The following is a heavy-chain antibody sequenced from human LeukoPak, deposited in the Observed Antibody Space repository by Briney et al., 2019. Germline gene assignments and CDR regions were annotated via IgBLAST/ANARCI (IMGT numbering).Heavy chain of an antibody. J-gene: IGHJ4*02. D-gene: IGHD3-22*01. V-gene: IGHV1-46*01. CDR3: ARDIGSHDSGGYYNDY. CDR1: GYTFTSYY. CDR2: INPSGGST. Sequence: ASVKVSCKASGYTFTSYYMHWVRQAPGQGLEWMGIINPSGGSTSYAQKFQGRVTMTRDTSTSTVYMELSSLRSEDTAVYYCARDIGSHDSGGYYNDYWGQGTLVTVSS.